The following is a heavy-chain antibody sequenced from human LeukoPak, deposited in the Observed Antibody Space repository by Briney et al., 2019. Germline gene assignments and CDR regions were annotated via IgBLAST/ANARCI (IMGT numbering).Heavy chain of an antibody. J-gene: IGHJ4*02. V-gene: IGHV3-53*01. CDR1: GFTVSSNY. CDR3: ARDGGTGGYCSSTTCSPFGY. D-gene: IGHD2-2*01. Sequence: GGSLRLSCTVSGFTVSSNYMSWVRQAPGKGLEWVSVIYSGGITYYADSVKGRFTISRDNSQNTLYLQMNSLRAEDTAVYYCARDGGTGGYCSSTTCSPFGYWGQGPLVTVSS. CDR2: IYSGGIT.